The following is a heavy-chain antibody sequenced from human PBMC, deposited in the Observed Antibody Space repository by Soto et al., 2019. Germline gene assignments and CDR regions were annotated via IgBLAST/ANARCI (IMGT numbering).Heavy chain of an antibody. D-gene: IGHD5-18*01. CDR3: ARGLLGYSYGINV. CDR2: IGTAGDT. Sequence: EVQLVESGGGLVQPGGSLRLSCAASGFTFSSYDMHWVRQATGKGLEWVSAIGTAGDTYYPGSVKGRFTISRENAKNSLYVQMNSLRAGDTAVYYCARGLLGYSYGINVWGQGTTVTVSS. V-gene: IGHV3-13*04. CDR1: GFTFSSYD. J-gene: IGHJ6*02.